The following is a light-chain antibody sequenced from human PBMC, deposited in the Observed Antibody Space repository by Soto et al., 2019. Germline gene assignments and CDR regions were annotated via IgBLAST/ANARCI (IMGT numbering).Light chain of an antibody. V-gene: IGLV6-57*04. CDR1: SGSIASNS. CDR2: EDN. CDR3: QSYDTSTVV. Sequence: NFMLTQPHSVSESPGKTVTISCTRSSGSIASNSVQWYQQRPGSAPTTVIYEDNQRPSGVSDRFSGSTDGSSNSASLTISGLQTEDEADYYCQSYDTSTVVFGGGTKVTVL. J-gene: IGLJ2*01.